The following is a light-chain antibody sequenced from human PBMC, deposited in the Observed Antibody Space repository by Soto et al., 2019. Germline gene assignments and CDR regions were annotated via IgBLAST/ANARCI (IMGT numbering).Light chain of an antibody. CDR3: LQHNSYPPT. Sequence: EIVLTQSPGTLSLSPGERATLSCRASQSVSNNYLAWYQQKPGQAPRLLIYDASSRATGIPDRFSGSVSGTEFTLTISSLQPEDFATYYCLQHNSYPPTFGQGTKVDIK. J-gene: IGKJ1*01. CDR2: DAS. CDR1: QSVSNNY. V-gene: IGKV3-20*01.